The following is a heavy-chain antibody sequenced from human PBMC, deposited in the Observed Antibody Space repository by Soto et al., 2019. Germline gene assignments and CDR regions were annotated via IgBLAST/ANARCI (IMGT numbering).Heavy chain of an antibody. V-gene: IGHV1-69*13. D-gene: IGHD6-19*01. CDR2: IIPIFGTA. CDR3: ARPLYNSGWYVGAFDI. Sequence: GASVKVSCKASGGTFSSYAISWVRQAPGQGLEWMGGIIPIFGTANYAQKFQGRVTITADESTSTAYMELSSLRSEDTAVYHCARPLYNSGWYVGAFDIWGQGTMVTVSS. CDR1: GGTFSSYA. J-gene: IGHJ3*02.